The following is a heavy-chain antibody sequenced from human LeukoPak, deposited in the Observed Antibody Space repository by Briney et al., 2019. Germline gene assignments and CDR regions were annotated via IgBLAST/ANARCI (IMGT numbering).Heavy chain of an antibody. D-gene: IGHD3-9*01. CDR3: ARTGLHAFDI. V-gene: IGHV1-69*13. Sequence: GASVKVSCKASGGTFSSYAISWVRQAPGQGLEWMGGIIPIFGTANYAQKFQGRVTITADESTSTAYMELSSLRSEDTAVYYCARTGLHAFDIWGQGTMVTVSS. J-gene: IGHJ3*02. CDR1: GGTFSSYA. CDR2: IIPIFGTA.